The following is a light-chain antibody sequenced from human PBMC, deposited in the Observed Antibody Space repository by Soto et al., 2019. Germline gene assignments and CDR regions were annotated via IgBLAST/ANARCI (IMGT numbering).Light chain of an antibody. Sequence: ESVLTQSPGTLSLSPGERATLSCRASQSVSNNYLAWYQQKPGQAPRLLIYGASTRATGIPARFSGSGSGTDFTLTISSLEPEDFAVYYCQQRSNWPITFGQGTRLEIK. CDR3: QQRSNWPIT. CDR2: GAS. V-gene: IGKV3D-20*02. CDR1: QSVSNNY. J-gene: IGKJ5*01.